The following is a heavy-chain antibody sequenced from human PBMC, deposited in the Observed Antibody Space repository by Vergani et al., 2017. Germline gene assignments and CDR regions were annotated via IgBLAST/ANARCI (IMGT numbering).Heavy chain of an antibody. D-gene: IGHD2-15*01. CDR3: ARDRVYCRGVSGSY. CDR1: GGTFSSYT. CDR2: IIPILGIA. Sequence: QVQLVQSGAEVKKPGSSVKVSCKASGGTFSSYTISWVRQAPGQGLEWMGRIIPILGIANYAQKFQGRVTITADKSTSTAYMELSSLRSEDTAVYYCARDRVYCRGVSGSYWGQGTLVTVSA. V-gene: IGHV1-69*08. J-gene: IGHJ4*02.